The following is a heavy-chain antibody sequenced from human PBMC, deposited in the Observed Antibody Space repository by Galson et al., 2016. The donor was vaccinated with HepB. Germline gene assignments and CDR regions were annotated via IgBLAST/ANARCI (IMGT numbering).Heavy chain of an antibody. CDR3: ARGLGRRPWLSLKALDY. Sequence: ETLSLTCAVYGGSFSDYFWNWIRQPPGKGLEWIAEINHSGSXXYNPSLXDRVTISVDTSKDQFSLTLTSVTAADTGFYFWARGLGRRPWLSLKALDYWGQGTLVTVSS. CDR1: GGSFSDYF. V-gene: IGHV4-34*01. CDR2: INHSGSX. J-gene: IGHJ4*02. D-gene: IGHD6-19*01.